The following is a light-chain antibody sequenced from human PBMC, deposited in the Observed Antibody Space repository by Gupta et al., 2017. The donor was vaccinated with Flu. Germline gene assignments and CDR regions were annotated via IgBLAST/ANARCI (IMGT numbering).Light chain of an antibody. V-gene: IGLV1-51*02. CDR3: GTWDSGLSTGL. CDR1: RSNIGINS. J-gene: IGLJ3*02. CDR2: ENN. Sequence: RSNIGINSVSWYQHLPGTAPKLLIYENNKRPSGIPDRFSGSKSGTSATLDISGLQTGDEADYYCGTWDSGLSTGLFGGGTKLTVL.